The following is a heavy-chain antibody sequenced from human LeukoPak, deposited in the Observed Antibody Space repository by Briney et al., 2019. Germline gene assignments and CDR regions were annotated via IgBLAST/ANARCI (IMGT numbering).Heavy chain of an antibody. Sequence: PSQTLSLTCTVSGGSISSGDYYWTWIRQPQGKGLEWIGYIYYSGATYYNPSLKSRVTISVDTSKNQLSLKLSSVTAADTAVYYCARSSGYYGSGSYVDPWGQGTLVTVSS. J-gene: IGHJ5*02. CDR2: IYYSGAT. CDR3: ARSSGYYGSGSYVDP. D-gene: IGHD3-10*01. V-gene: IGHV4-30-4*01. CDR1: GGSISSGDYY.